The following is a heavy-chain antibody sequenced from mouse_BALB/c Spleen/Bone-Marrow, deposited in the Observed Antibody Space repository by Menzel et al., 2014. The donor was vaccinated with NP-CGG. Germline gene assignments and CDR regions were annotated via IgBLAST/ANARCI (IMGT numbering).Heavy chain of an antibody. V-gene: IGHV7-1*02. CDR3: ARDVGYGNYFVY. D-gene: IGHD2-10*02. CDR2: SRNKAKHYTT. Sequence: EVHLVESGGGLVQPGDSLRLSCATSGFTFSDFYVEWVRQPPGKRLEWIAASRNKAKHYTTEYSASVKGRFIVSRDTSQSVLYLQMNALRAEDTAIYYCARDVGYGNYFVYWGQGTLVTVSA. J-gene: IGHJ3*01. CDR1: GFTFSDFY.